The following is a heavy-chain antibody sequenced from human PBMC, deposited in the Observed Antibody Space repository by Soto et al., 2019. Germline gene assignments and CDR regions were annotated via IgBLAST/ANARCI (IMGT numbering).Heavy chain of an antibody. CDR3: AIYHLELFRFDY. Sequence: GPGVKKPGASMKVSCKAYDFSFTSHGISWVRQAPGQGLEWMGWISLYNGNTNYAQQFQGRVTMTTDTSTSTAYMELRSPRSDDTAMYFCAIYHLELFRFDYWGQGTLVTVSS. CDR1: DFSFTSHG. V-gene: IGHV1-18*04. J-gene: IGHJ4*02. CDR2: ISLYNGNT. D-gene: IGHD2-2*01.